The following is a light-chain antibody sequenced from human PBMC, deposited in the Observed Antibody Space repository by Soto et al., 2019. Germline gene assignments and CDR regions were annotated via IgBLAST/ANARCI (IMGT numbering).Light chain of an antibody. CDR1: SSDVGGYNY. CDR2: DVT. Sequence: QSALTQPASASGAPGQSITISCTGTSSDVGGYNYVSWYQQHPGKAPKLMIFDVTNRPSGVSNRFSGSKSGNTASLTISGLQAEDEGDYYCSSYTRSNTYVFGTGTKLTVL. V-gene: IGLV2-14*03. CDR3: SSYTRSNTYV. J-gene: IGLJ1*01.